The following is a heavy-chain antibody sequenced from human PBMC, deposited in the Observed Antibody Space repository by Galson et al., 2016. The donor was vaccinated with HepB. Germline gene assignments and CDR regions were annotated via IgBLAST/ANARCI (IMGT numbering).Heavy chain of an antibody. Sequence: SLRLSCAASGFTFSNYALSWVRQAPGKGLEWVSANSDSGAGTYYADSVKGRFTISRDNSNNKLFLQMNSLTTEDTAIYFCAKDRLSGHGDYSWGIFDIWGRGTEVTVSS. J-gene: IGHJ3*02. CDR1: GFTFSNYA. D-gene: IGHD4-17*01. CDR3: AKDRLSGHGDYSWGIFDI. CDR2: NSDSGAGT. V-gene: IGHV3-23*01.